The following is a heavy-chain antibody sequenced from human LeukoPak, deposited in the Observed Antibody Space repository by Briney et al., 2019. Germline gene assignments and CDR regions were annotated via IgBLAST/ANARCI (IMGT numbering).Heavy chain of an antibody. V-gene: IGHV3-33*01. CDR3: ARGLRSTLFYY. CDR1: GFIFSSYG. CDR2: VWFDGSNK. J-gene: IGHJ4*02. Sequence: AGGSLRLSCVASGFIFSSYGMHWVRQAPGKGLEWVALVWFDGSNKYYADSVKGRFTISRDNSKNTLYLQMNSLIAEDTAVYYCARGLRSTLFYYCGQGTLVTVSS.